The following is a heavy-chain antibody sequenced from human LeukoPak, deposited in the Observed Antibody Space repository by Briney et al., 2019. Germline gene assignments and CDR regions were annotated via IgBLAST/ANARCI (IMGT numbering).Heavy chain of an antibody. CDR3: ARAVMVAVAGGRFDR. J-gene: IGHJ4*02. D-gene: IGHD6-19*01. Sequence: SETLSLTCTVFSGSISNGGYYWVWIRQPPGKGLEWIGSIYYSGTSYYNPSLTSRLTISVDTSNNQFSLKLSSVTAADTAVYYCARAVMVAVAGGRFDRWGQGTLVTVSS. CDR2: IYYSGTS. V-gene: IGHV4-39*07. CDR1: SGSISNGGYY.